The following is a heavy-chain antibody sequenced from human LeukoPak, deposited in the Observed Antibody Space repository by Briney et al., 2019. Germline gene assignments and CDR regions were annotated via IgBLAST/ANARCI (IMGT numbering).Heavy chain of an antibody. V-gene: IGHV3-53*01. CDR1: GFTCSDYS. CDR3: ARGGSYLSAFDI. Sequence: GGSLRLSCAVSGFTCSDYSMNWVRQAPGKGLEWVSIIYSGGSTFYADSVKGRFTISRDNSKNTLYLQMNSLRAEDTAVYYCARGGSYLSAFDIWGQGTMVTASS. J-gene: IGHJ3*02. CDR2: IYSGGST. D-gene: IGHD1-26*01.